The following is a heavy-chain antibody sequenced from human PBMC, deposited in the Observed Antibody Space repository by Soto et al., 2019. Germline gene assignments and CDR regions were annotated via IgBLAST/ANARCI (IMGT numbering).Heavy chain of an antibody. V-gene: IGHV5-51*03. D-gene: IGHD3-16*01. CDR3: ARRARGNWALDY. CDR2: IYPGDSDT. J-gene: IGHJ4*02. CDR1: GYIFTNYW. Sequence: EVHLVQSGAEMKKPGESVKISCNASGYIFTNYWIGWVRQMPGKGLEWMGIIYPGDSDTRYSPSFEGQVTISADKSITTAYLQWTSLKASDTAIYFCARRARGNWALDYWGQGTQVTVSS.